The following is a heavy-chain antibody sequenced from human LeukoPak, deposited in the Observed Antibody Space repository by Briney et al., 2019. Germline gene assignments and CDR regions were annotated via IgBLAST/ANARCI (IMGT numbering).Heavy chain of an antibody. J-gene: IGHJ4*02. CDR3: ARDLEGYCSGGSCYTDY. V-gene: IGHV3-20*04. CDR1: GFTFSDYY. CDR2: INWNGGST. D-gene: IGHD2-15*01. Sequence: GGSLRLSCAASGFTFSDYYMSWVRQAPGKGLEWVSGINWNGGSTGYADSVKGRFTISRDNAKNSLYLQMNSLRAEDTALYYCARDLEGYCSGGSCYTDYWGQGTLVTVSS.